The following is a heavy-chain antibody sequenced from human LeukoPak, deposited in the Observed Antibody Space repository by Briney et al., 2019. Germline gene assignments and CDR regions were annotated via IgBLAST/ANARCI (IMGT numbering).Heavy chain of an antibody. Sequence: GGSLRLSCAASGFTFSSYEMNWVRQAPGKGLEWVSYISSSGSTIYYADSVKGRFTISRDNAKNSLYLQMISLRAEDTAVYYCARSLVGTTGKIFDYWGQGTLVTVSS. CDR3: ARSLVGTTGKIFDY. V-gene: IGHV3-48*03. D-gene: IGHD1-1*01. CDR1: GFTFSSYE. CDR2: ISSSGSTI. J-gene: IGHJ4*02.